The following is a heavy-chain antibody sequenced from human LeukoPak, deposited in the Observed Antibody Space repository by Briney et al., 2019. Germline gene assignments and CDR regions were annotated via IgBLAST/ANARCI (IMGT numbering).Heavy chain of an antibody. J-gene: IGHJ4*02. CDR2: IYHSGST. CDR3: ARSVGATMN. Sequence: PSETLSLTCAVYGGCFSDYYWTWIRQPPGKGLEWIGEIYHSGSTNYNPSLKSRVTISVDKSKNQFSLKLSSVTAADTAVYYCARSVGATMNWGQGTLVTVSS. CDR1: GGCFSDYY. D-gene: IGHD1-26*01. V-gene: IGHV4-34*01.